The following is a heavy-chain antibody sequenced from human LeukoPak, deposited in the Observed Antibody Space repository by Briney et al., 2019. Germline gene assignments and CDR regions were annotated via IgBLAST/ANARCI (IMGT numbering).Heavy chain of an antibody. CDR1: GFTFSSYG. CDR3: AKDRWSFDY. D-gene: IGHD4-23*01. CDR2: ISGSGGST. Sequence: PGRSLRLSCAASGFTFSSYGMHWVRQAPGKGLEWVSAISGSGGSTYYADSVKGRFTISRDNSKNTLYLQMNSLRAEDTAVYYCAKDRWSFDYWGQGTLVTVSS. J-gene: IGHJ4*02. V-gene: IGHV3-23*01.